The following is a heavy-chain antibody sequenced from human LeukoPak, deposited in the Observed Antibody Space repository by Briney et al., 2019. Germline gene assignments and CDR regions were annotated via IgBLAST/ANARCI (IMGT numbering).Heavy chain of an antibody. J-gene: IGHJ4*02. Sequence: PGGSLRLSCAASGFTFSSYSMNWVRQAPGKGLEWVSSIYSAGATHYADSVKGRFTISRDNSKNTLYLQMNSLRAEDTAVYYCARDYTYWGQGTLVTVSS. V-gene: IGHV3-53*01. CDR1: GFTFSSYS. CDR3: ARDYTY. D-gene: IGHD3-16*01. CDR2: IYSAGAT.